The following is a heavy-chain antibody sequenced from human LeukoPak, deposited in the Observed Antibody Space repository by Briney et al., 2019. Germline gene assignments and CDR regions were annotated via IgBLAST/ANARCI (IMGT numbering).Heavy chain of an antibody. CDR3: AREEYGYPNLFDN. D-gene: IGHD3-16*02. Sequence: GGSLRLSCAASGFTFSSYWMTWVRQAPGKGLEWVANIKEDGSEKYYVDSVKGRFTISRDNSKNTLYLQMNSLRAEDTAVYYCAREEYGYPNLFDNWGQGTLVTVSS. V-gene: IGHV3-7*01. J-gene: IGHJ4*02. CDR1: GFTFSSYW. CDR2: IKEDGSEK.